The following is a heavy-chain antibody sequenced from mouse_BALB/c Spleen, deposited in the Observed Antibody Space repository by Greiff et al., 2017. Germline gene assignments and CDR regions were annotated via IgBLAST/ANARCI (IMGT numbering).Heavy chain of an antibody. V-gene: IGHV14-3*02. Sequence: VHVKQSGAELVKPGASVKLSCTASGFNIKDTYMHWVKQRPEQGLEWIGRIDPANGNTKYDPKFQGKATITADTSSNTAYLQLSSLTSEDTAVYYWARGWLLRAYWGQGTTLTVSS. CDR3: ARGWLLRAY. D-gene: IGHD2-3*01. CDR2: IDPANGNT. CDR1: GFNIKDTY. J-gene: IGHJ2*01.